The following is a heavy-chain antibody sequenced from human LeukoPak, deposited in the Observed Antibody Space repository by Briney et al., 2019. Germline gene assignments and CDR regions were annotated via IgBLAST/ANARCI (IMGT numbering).Heavy chain of an antibody. D-gene: IGHD6-13*01. J-gene: IGHJ6*02. CDR2: ISSSSSYI. CDR3: VREGSSSVAEWLYYYYYYGMDV. CDR1: GFTFSSYS. V-gene: IGHV3-21*01. Sequence: PGGSLRLSCAASGFTFSSYSMNWVRQAPGKGLEWVSSISSSSSYIYYADSVKGRFTISRDNAKNSLYLQMNSLRAEDTAVYYCVREGSSSVAEWLYYYYYYGMDVWGQGTTVTVSS.